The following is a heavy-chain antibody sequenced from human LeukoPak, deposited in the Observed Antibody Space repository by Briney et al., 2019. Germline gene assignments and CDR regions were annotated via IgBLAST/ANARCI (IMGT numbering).Heavy chain of an antibody. J-gene: IGHJ4*02. V-gene: IGHV3-23*01. Sequence: QPGGSLRLSCAASGFTFSSYAMSWVRQAPGKGLEWVSAISGSGGSTYYADSVKGRLTISRDNSKNTLYLQMNSLRAEDTAVYYCAKVFWGAAAPSSYFDYWGQGTLITVSS. CDR2: ISGSGGST. CDR3: AKVFWGAAAPSSYFDY. CDR1: GFTFSSYA. D-gene: IGHD6-13*01.